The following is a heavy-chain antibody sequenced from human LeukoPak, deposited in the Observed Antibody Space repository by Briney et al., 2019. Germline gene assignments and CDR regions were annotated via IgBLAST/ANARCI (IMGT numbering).Heavy chain of an antibody. CDR3: ARDGGYDFWSGYYQDY. CDR2: ISYDANIGSNK. V-gene: IGHV3-30-3*01. CDR1: GFTISRYA. J-gene: IGHJ4*02. D-gene: IGHD3-3*01. Sequence: GRSLRLSCATSGFTISRYAMHWVRQAPGKGLEWVALISYDANIGSNKYYADSVKGRFTISRDNSKNTLYLQMNSLRAEDTAVYYCARDGGYDFWSGYYQDYWGQGTLVTVSS.